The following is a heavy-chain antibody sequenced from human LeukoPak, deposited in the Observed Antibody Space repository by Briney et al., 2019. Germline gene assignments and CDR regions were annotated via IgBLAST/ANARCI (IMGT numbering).Heavy chain of an antibody. D-gene: IGHD3-10*01. J-gene: IGHJ4*02. CDR2: INPNSGGT. CDR1: GYTFTGYY. CDR3: ATYTQSGAQGVSDY. V-gene: IGHV1-2*06. Sequence: ASVKVSCKASGYTFTGYYMHWVRQAPGQGLEWMGRINPNSGGTNYAQKFQGRVTMTRDTSTSTVYMELSSLRSEDTAVYYCATYTQSGAQGVSDYWGQGTLVTVSS.